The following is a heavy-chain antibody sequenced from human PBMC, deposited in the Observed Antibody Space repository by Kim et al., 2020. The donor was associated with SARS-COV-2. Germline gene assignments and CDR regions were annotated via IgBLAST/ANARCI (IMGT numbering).Heavy chain of an antibody. V-gene: IGHV4-34*01. J-gene: IGHJ6*02. CDR3: ARVSVYYDFWSGYQSTMGMDV. D-gene: IGHD3-3*01. Sequence: SETLSLTCAVYGGSFSGYYWSWIRQPPGKGLEWIGEINHSGSTNYNPSLKSRVTISVDTSKNQFSLKLSSVTAADTAVYYCARVSVYYDFWSGYQSTMGMDVWGQGTTVTVSS. CDR2: INHSGST. CDR1: GGSFSGYY.